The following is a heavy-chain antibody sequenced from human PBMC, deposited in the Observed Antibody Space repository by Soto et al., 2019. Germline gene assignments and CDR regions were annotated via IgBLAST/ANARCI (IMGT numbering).Heavy chain of an antibody. CDR2: ISGTGSI. CDR1: VFSFRSYS. CDR3: ARDRYGSGSLFES. Sequence: GGSLRLSCAASVFSFRSYSMNWVRHAPGKGLEWLSYISGTGSIYYADSVKGRFTISRDNAKQSLYLQMNSLRDEDTAVYYCARDRYGSGSLFESWGQRTLVTVSS. V-gene: IGHV3-48*02. J-gene: IGHJ4*02. D-gene: IGHD3-10*01.